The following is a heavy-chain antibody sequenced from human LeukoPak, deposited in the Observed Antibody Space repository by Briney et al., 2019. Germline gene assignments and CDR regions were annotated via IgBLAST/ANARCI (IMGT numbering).Heavy chain of an antibody. CDR3: ARFVTGDGAFDI. V-gene: IGHV4-39*01. CDR2: IYYSGNT. Sequence: SETLSLTCTVSGGSISSSSYYWGWIRQPPGKGLEWIGSIYYSGNTYYNPSLRGRVTISVDTSKNQFSLNLSSVTAADTAVYYCARFVTGDGAFDIWGQGTMLTVSS. J-gene: IGHJ3*02. CDR1: GGSISSSSYY. D-gene: IGHD7-27*01.